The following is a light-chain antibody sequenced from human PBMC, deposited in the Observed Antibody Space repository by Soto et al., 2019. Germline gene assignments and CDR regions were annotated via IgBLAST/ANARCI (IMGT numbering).Light chain of an antibody. Sequence: EILLTQSPATLSLSPGERATLSCRASQSVSSYLAWYQQKPGQAPRRLIHDASNRATGIPARFSGGGSGTHSNLTISSLEPEDFAVYYCRQSSTWPSMTFGQGTRVEIK. J-gene: IGKJ5*01. CDR3: RQSSTWPSMT. V-gene: IGKV3-11*01. CDR2: DAS. CDR1: QSVSSY.